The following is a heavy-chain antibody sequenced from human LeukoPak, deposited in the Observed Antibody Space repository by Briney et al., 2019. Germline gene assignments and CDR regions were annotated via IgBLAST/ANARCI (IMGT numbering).Heavy chain of an antibody. Sequence: GGSLRLSCAASGFTFSSYGMHWVRQAPGKGLEWVAVISYDGSNKYYADSVKGRFTISRDNSKNTLYLQMNSLRAEDTAVYYCAKPSTYYYYYYMDVWGKGTTVTVSS. CDR2: ISYDGSNK. CDR3: AKPSTYYYYYYMDV. D-gene: IGHD5/OR15-5a*01. V-gene: IGHV3-30*18. CDR1: GFTFSSYG. J-gene: IGHJ6*03.